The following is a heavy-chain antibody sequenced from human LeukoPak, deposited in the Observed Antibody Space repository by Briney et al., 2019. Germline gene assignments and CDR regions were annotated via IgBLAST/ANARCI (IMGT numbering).Heavy chain of an antibody. V-gene: IGHV3-48*03. J-gene: IGHJ4*02. D-gene: IGHD2-15*01. CDR3: AGALGSWYDY. CDR2: ISSSGGTI. Sequence: GGSLRLSCAASGFTFSSYEMNWVRQAPGKGLEWVSYISSSGGTIYYADSVKGRFTISRDNAKNSLYLQMNSLRAEDTAVYYCAGALGSWYDYWGQGTLVTVSS. CDR1: GFTFSSYE.